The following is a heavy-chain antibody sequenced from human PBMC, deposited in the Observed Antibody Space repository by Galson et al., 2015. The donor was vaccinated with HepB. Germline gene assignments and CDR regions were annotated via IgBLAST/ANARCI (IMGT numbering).Heavy chain of an antibody. CDR3: ATSLGFGYGDSTVAIDY. D-gene: IGHD2/OR15-2a*01. CDR2: IKSKAEDGTT. Sequence: SLRLSCAASGFTFNNAWMNWVRQAPGKGLEWVGRIKSKAEDGTTIYAAPVRGRFTISRDDSKNTLYLQMNSLTTEDTAVYYCATSLGFGYGDSTVAIDYWGQGTLVTVSS. V-gene: IGHV3-15*01. J-gene: IGHJ4*02. CDR1: GFTFNNAW.